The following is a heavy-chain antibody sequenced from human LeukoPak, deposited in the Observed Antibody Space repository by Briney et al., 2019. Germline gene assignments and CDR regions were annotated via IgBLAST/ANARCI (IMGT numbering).Heavy chain of an antibody. V-gene: IGHV3-30*04. CDR1: GFTFSTYA. CDR3: AELGITMIGGV. J-gene: IGHJ6*04. CDR2: ISYDGSKK. D-gene: IGHD3-10*02. Sequence: PGRSLRLSCAASGFTFSTYAMHWVRQAPGKGLEWVAAISYDGSKKHYADSVKGRFTISRDNSKNTLYLQMNSLRAEDTAVYYCAELGITMIGGVWGKGTTVTISS.